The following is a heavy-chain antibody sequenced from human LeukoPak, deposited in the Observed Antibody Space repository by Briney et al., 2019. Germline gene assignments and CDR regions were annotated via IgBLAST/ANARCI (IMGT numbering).Heavy chain of an antibody. CDR2: ISYDGSNK. Sequence: GRSLRLSCAASGFTFSSYAMHWVRQAPGKGLEWVAVISYDGSNKYYADSVKGRFTTSRDNSKNTLYLQMNSLRAEDTAVYYCARDLSIAVAGTSGGNYFDYWGQGTLVTVSS. V-gene: IGHV3-30-3*01. J-gene: IGHJ4*02. CDR1: GFTFSSYA. D-gene: IGHD6-19*01. CDR3: ARDLSIAVAGTSGGNYFDY.